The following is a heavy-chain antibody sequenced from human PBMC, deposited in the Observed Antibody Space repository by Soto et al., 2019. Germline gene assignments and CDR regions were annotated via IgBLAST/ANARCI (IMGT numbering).Heavy chain of an antibody. V-gene: IGHV2-70*01. CDR3: ARSRYYYDSSDYYGNTFDI. Sequence: SGPTLVNPTQTLTVTCTFSGFALSTSGMCINWIRQPPGKALEWLGIIDSDDDKYYSPSLKTRLTISKDTSKNQVVLTMTNMDPVDTATYYCARSRYYYDSSDYYGNTFDIWGQGTMVTVS. CDR1: GFALSTSGMC. CDR2: IDSDDDK. J-gene: IGHJ3*02. D-gene: IGHD3-22*01.